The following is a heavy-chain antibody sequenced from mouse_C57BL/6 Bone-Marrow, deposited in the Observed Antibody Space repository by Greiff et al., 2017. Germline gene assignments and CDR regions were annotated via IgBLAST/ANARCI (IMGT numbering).Heavy chain of an antibody. Sequence: DVMLVESGGDLVKPGGSLKLSCAASGFTFSSYGMSWVRQTPDKRLEWVATISSGGSYTYYPDSVKGRFTISRDNAKNTLYLQLSSLKSEDTAMYYCARQAPDSSGLLSFAYGGQGTLVTVSA. CDR2: ISSGGSYT. CDR1: GFTFSSYG. J-gene: IGHJ3*01. CDR3: ARQAPDSSGLLSFAY. D-gene: IGHD3-2*02. V-gene: IGHV5-6*02.